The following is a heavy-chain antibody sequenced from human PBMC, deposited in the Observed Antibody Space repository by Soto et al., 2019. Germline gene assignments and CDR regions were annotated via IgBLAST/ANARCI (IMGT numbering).Heavy chain of an antibody. Sequence: GGSLRLSCAASGFTFDDYAMHWVRQAPGKGLEWVSGISWNSGSIGYADSVKGRFTISRDNAKNSLYLQMNSLRAEDTALYYCAKDGGFLGYYYYMDVWGKGTTVTVSS. CDR2: ISWNSGSI. CDR3: AKDGGFLGYYYYMDV. D-gene: IGHD3-3*01. CDR1: GFTFDDYA. V-gene: IGHV3-9*01. J-gene: IGHJ6*03.